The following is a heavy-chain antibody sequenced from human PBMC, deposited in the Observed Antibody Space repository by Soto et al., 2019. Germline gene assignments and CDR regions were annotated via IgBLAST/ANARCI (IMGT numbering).Heavy chain of an antibody. CDR3: ARDRLGVSVTGGGFDS. CDR2: ISPYNGNT. D-gene: IGHD2-8*01. Sequence: QVQLVQSGGEVKKPGASVKVSCKASGYTFSNFGLSWVRQAPGQGLELMGWISPYNGNTNYAQKLQGRLTMTTDTSTSIAYMELRSLRSDDTAVYYCARDRLGVSVTGGGFDSWGQGTLVTVSS. J-gene: IGHJ4*02. V-gene: IGHV1-18*01. CDR1: GYTFSNFG.